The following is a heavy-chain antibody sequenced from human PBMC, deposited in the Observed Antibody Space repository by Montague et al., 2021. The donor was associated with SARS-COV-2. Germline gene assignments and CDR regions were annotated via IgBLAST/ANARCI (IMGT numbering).Heavy chain of an antibody. D-gene: IGHD2-2*01. CDR2: INYTGST. Sequence: SETLSLTCTVSGGSISGYYWTWMRQSPGKGLEWLGHINYTGSTKYNPSLKSRVTISIDTPKNQFSLKLRSVTAADTAVYFCASAQTTCFIANCVNYIDYWGQGALVTVSS. J-gene: IGHJ4*02. CDR3: ASAQTTCFIANCVNYIDY. CDR1: GGSISGYY. V-gene: IGHV4-59*01.